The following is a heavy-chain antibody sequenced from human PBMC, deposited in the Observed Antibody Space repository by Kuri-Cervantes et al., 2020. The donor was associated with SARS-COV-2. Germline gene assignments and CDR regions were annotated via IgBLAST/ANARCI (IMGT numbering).Heavy chain of an antibody. V-gene: IGHV6-1*01. J-gene: IGHJ4*02. CDR1: GDSVSSNSAA. CDR2: TYYRSKWYN. Sequence: SCAISGDSVSSNSAAWNWIRQSPSRGLEWLGRTYYRSKWYNDYAVSVKSRITINPDTSKNQFSLQPNSVTPEDTAVYYCARGEMATNVFDYWGQGTLVTVSS. D-gene: IGHD5-24*01. CDR3: ARGEMATNVFDY.